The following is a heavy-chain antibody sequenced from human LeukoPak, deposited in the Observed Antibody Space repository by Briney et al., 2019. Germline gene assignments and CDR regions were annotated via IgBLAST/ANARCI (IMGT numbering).Heavy chain of an antibody. CDR3: ARGPNYYVD. CDR2: ISGSGGDT. J-gene: IGHJ4*02. Sequence: PGGSLRLSCAASGFTFSSHAMSWVRQAPGKGLEWVSAISGSGGDTSYADSVKGRFTISRDNSKNTLYLQMNSLRAEDTAVYYCARGPNYYVDWGQGTLVTVSS. CDR1: GFTFSSHA. V-gene: IGHV3-23*01.